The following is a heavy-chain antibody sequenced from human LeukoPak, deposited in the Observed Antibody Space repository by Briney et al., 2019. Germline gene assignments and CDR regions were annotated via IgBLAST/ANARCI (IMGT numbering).Heavy chain of an antibody. D-gene: IGHD2-2*01. V-gene: IGHV4-34*01. CDR2: INHSGST. J-gene: IGHJ4*02. Sequence: SETLSLTCAVYGGSFSGYYWSWIRQPPGKGLEWIGEINHSGSTNYNPSLKSRVTISVDTSKNQFSLKLSSVTAADTAVYYCARRQLFTSKVSDYWGQGTLVTVSS. CDR3: ARRQLFTSKVSDY. CDR1: GGSFSGYY.